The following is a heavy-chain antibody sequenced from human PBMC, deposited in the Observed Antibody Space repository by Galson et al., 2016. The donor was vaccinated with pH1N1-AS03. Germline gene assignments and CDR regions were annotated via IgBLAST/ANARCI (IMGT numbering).Heavy chain of an antibody. CDR1: GGSISSGDYY. D-gene: IGHD2-21*01. CDR2: VSNSGST. CDR3: ARDPRAVVDYSYYYMDV. V-gene: IGHV4-61*09. Sequence: TLSLTCTVSGGSISSGDYYWNWIRQPAGKGLEWIGHVSNSGSTSSNPSLKSRVTISVDTSKNQFSLRLSSVTAADTAVYYFARDPRAVVDYSYYYMDVWGKGTTVTVSS. J-gene: IGHJ6*03.